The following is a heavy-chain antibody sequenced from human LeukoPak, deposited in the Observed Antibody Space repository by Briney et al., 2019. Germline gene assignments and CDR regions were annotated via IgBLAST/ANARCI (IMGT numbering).Heavy chain of an antibody. CDR2: ISYSGST. CDR3: ARGSGFLEWLLVSYYYMDV. D-gene: IGHD3-3*01. V-gene: IGHV4-59*08. J-gene: IGHJ6*03. Sequence: SETLSLTCTVSGGSISSYYWSWIRQPPGKGLEWIGSISYSGSTYYNPSLKSRVTISVDTSKNQFSLKLSSVTAADTAVYYCARGSGFLEWLLVSYYYMDVWGKGTTVTVSS. CDR1: GGSISSYY.